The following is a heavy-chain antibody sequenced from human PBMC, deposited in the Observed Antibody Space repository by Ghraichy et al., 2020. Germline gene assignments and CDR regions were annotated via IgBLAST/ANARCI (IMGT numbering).Heavy chain of an antibody. Sequence: QTLSLTCTVSGFSLTTSGVCVSWIRQSPGKALEWLARIDWDDDKYYSTSLKSSLNIYKDTAKNQVVLTMTNMDPVDTATYYLARICGRGGTSTAGAHYWGQGVLVTVSS. CDR2: IDWDDDK. V-gene: IGHV2-70*11. J-gene: IGHJ4*02. CDR1: GFSLTTSGVC. D-gene: IGHD1-7*01. CDR3: ARICGRGGTSTAGAHY.